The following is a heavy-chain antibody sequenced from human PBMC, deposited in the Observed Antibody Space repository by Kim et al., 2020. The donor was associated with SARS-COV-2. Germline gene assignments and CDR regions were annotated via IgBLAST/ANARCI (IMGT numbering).Heavy chain of an antibody. CDR2: IYHSGST. CDR1: GGSISSSNW. D-gene: IGHD2-21*01. J-gene: IGHJ3*02. CDR3: ARDGGPGSPGDNAFDI. V-gene: IGHV4-4*02. Sequence: SETLSLTCAVSGGSISSSNWWSWVRQPPGKGLEWIGEIYHSGSTNYNPSLKSRVTISVDKSKNQFSLKLSSVTAADTAVYYCARDGGPGSPGDNAFDIWGQEAMVTVSS.